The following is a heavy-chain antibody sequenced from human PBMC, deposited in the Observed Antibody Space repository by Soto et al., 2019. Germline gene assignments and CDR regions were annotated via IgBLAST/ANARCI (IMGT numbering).Heavy chain of an antibody. CDR3: ARELSNQWLTYFDY. Sequence: LSLTCTVSGGSVSSGSYYWSWIRQPPGKGLEWIGYIYYSGSTNYNPSLKSRVTISVDTSKNQFSLKLSSVTAADTAVYYCARELSNQWLTYFDYWGQGTLVTVSS. V-gene: IGHV4-61*01. CDR2: IYYSGST. CDR1: GGSVSSGSYY. J-gene: IGHJ4*02. D-gene: IGHD6-19*01.